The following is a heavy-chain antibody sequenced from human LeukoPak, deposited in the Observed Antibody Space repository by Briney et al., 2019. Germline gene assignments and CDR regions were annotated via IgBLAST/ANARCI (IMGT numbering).Heavy chain of an antibody. D-gene: IGHD6-6*01. J-gene: IGHJ6*03. CDR1: GYSFTSYW. CDR2: IYPGDSDT. V-gene: IGHV5-51*01. Sequence: GESLKISCKGSGYSFTSYWIGWVRQMPGKGLEWMGIIYPGDSDTRYGPSFQGQVTISADKSISTAYLQWSSLKASDTAMYYCARHSGSSSSRPYYYYYYMDVWGKGTTVTVSS. CDR3: ARHSGSSSSRPYYYYYYMDV.